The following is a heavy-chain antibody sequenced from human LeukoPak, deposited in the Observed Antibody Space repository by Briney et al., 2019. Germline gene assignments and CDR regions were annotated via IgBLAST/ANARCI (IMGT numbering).Heavy chain of an antibody. CDR2: IYTSGST. J-gene: IGHJ5*02. V-gene: IGHV4-4*09. CDR3: AKSASGLGSWFDP. D-gene: IGHD3-3*01. CDR1: GGSISSYY. Sequence: SETLSLTCTVSGGSISSYYWSWIRQPPGKGLEWIGYIYTSGSTNYNPSLKSRVTISVDTSKNQFSLKLSSVTAADTAVYYCAKSASGLGSWFDPWGQGTLVTVSS.